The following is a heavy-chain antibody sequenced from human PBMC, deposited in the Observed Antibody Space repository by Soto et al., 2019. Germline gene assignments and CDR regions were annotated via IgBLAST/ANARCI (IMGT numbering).Heavy chain of an antibody. CDR3: ARGPREYYDFWSGYYYHYYGMDV. D-gene: IGHD3-3*01. V-gene: IGHV1-18*04. Sequence: VKVXCKASXXXFTSYXXSWVRQAPGXGXEWMGWISAYXXNTNYAQKLQGRVTMTTDTSTSTAYMELRSLKSDDTAVYYCARGPREYYDFWSGYYYHYYGMDVWGQGTTVTVSS. J-gene: IGHJ6*02. CDR1: XXXFTSYX. CDR2: ISAYXXNT.